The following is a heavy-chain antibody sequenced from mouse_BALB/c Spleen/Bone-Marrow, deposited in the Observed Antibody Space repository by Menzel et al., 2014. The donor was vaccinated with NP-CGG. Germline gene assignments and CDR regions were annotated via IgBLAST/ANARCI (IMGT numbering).Heavy chain of an antibody. D-gene: IGHD2-4*01. J-gene: IGHJ4*01. Sequence: EVKLMESGGGLVQPGGSRKLSCAPSGFTFSSFGMHWVRQAPEKGLEWVAYISNGSSTIYYADTVKGRFTISRDNPKNTLFLQMTSLRSEDTAMYYCARKGAMITHYYAMDYWGQGTSVTVSS. CDR1: GFTFSSFG. CDR3: ARKGAMITHYYAMDY. CDR2: ISNGSSTI. V-gene: IGHV5-17*02.